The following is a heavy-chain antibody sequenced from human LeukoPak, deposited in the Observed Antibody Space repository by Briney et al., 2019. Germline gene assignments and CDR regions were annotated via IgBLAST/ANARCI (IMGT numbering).Heavy chain of an antibody. D-gene: IGHD6-19*01. Sequence: PGGSLRLSCAASGFTFSSCGMHWVRQAPGKGLEWVAVIWYDGSNKYYADSVKGRFTISRDNSKNTLYLQMNSLRAEDTAVYYCARDWSAVAGTSVYYYYGMDVWGQGTTVTVSS. CDR1: GFTFSSCG. V-gene: IGHV3-33*01. J-gene: IGHJ6*02. CDR2: IWYDGSNK. CDR3: ARDWSAVAGTSVYYYYGMDV.